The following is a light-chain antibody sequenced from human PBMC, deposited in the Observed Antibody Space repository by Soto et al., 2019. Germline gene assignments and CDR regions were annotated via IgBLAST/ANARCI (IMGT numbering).Light chain of an antibody. Sequence: QSALTQPASVSGSPGQSITLSCTGTSSDVGGYNYVSWYQQHPGKAPKLMIYEVSNRPSGVSNRFSGSKSGNTASLTISGIQAEDEADYYCSSYTSGSTVVFGGGTKLTVL. CDR2: EVS. V-gene: IGLV2-14*01. J-gene: IGLJ2*01. CDR3: SSYTSGSTVV. CDR1: SSDVGGYNY.